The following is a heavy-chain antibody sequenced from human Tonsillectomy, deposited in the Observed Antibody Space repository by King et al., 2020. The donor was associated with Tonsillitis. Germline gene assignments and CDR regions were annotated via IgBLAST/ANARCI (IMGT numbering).Heavy chain of an antibody. Sequence: VQLQESGGGLVQPGGSLKLSCAASGFTFSGSAMHWVRQASGKGLEWVGRIRSKANSYATAYAASVKGRFTISRDDSKNTAYLQMNSLKTEDTAVYYCTRRAVSYYYGMDVWGQGTTVTVSS. V-gene: IGHV3-73*02. J-gene: IGHJ6*02. CDR1: GFTFSGSA. CDR3: TRRAVSYYYGMDV. CDR2: IRSKANSYAT.